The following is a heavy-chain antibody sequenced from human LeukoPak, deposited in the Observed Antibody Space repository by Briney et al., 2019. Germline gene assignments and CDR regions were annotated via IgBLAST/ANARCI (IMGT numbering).Heavy chain of an antibody. J-gene: IGHJ6*03. D-gene: IGHD6-19*01. Sequence: PSQTLSLTCTVSGGSISSGDYYWSWIRQPPGKGLEWIGYIYYSGSTYYNPSLKSRVTISVDTSKNQFSLKLSSVTAADTAVYYCARLVYSSGWMNYYYYYMDVWGKGTTVTVSS. CDR3: ARLVYSSGWMNYYYYYMDV. V-gene: IGHV4-30-4*01. CDR1: GGSISSGDYY. CDR2: IYYSGST.